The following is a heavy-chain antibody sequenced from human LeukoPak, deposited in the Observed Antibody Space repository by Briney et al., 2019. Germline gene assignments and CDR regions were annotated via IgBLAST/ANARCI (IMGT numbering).Heavy chain of an antibody. D-gene: IGHD3-9*01. CDR1: GFTLSSYA. CDR2: ISGSGGST. CDR3: AKASATTILRYFDWRPYYYYGMDV. V-gene: IGHV3-23*01. J-gene: IGHJ6*02. Sequence: SLRLSCAASGFTLSSYAMSWVRQAPGKGLEGVSAISGSGGSTYYADSVKGRFTISRDNSKNTLFLQMNSLRAEDTALYYCAKASATTILRYFDWRPYYYYGMDVWGQGTTVAVSS.